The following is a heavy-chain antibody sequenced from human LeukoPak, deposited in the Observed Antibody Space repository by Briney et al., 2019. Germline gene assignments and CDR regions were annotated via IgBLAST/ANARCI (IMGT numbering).Heavy chain of an antibody. Sequence: GGSLRLSCAASGFTFSSYEMNWVRQAPGKGLEWVSYISSTGSLKYYADSVKGRFTISRDNVRNSLYLQMNSLRVEDTAVYYCASDGAPRTDDWGEGTLVTVSS. CDR1: GFTFSSYE. CDR3: ASDGAPRTDD. D-gene: IGHD3-16*01. J-gene: IGHJ4*02. V-gene: IGHV3-48*03. CDR2: ISSTGSLK.